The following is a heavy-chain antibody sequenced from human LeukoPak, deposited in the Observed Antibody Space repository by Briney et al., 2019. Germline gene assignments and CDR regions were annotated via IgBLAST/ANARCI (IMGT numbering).Heavy chain of an antibody. CDR2: ISGSSTSI. CDR3: AREEGKQQMEAFDY. J-gene: IGHJ4*02. D-gene: IGHD6-13*01. CDR1: GFTFSTYS. V-gene: IGHV3-21*01. Sequence: GGSLRLSCAASGFTFSTYSMNWVRQAPGKGLEWVSSISGSSTSIYYAGSVKGRFTISRDNAKNSLYLQMNSLRAEDTAVYYCAREEGKQQMEAFDYWGQGTLVTVSS.